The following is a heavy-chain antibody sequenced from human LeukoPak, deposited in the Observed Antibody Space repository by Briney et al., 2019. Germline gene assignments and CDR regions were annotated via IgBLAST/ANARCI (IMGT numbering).Heavy chain of an antibody. J-gene: IGHJ5*02. CDR2: INHSGST. CDR3: ARNRGYSYTNWLDP. Sequence: SETLSLTCAVYGGSFSGYYWSWIRQPPGKGLEWIGEINHSGSTNYNPSLKSRVTISVDTSKNQFSLKLSSVTAADTAVYYCARNRGYSYTNWLDPWGQGTLVTVSS. V-gene: IGHV4-34*01. CDR1: GGSFSGYY. D-gene: IGHD5-18*01.